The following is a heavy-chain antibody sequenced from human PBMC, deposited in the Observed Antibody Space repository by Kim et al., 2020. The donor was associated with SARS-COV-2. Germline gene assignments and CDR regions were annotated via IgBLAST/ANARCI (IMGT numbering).Heavy chain of an antibody. Sequence: STIYYAASVEGRFTITRDNAKNSLYLQRNSLRAEDTAVYYCAAFGEDGMDVWGQGTTVTVSS. D-gene: IGHD3-10*01. CDR2: STI. CDR3: AAFGEDGMDV. J-gene: IGHJ6*02. V-gene: IGHV3-48*01.